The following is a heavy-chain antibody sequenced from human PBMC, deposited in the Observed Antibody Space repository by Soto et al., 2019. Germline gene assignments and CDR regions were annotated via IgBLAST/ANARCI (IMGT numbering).Heavy chain of an antibody. Sequence: GESLKISCKGSGFTFTSYLISWVRQMPGKGLEWMGRIDPSDSYTNYSPSFQGHVTISADKSISTAYLQWSSLKASDTAMYYCARSRRGAYSSGWYSPSGYYNYGIDVWGQGTKVTVSS. CDR3: ARSRRGAYSSGWYSPSGYYNYGIDV. CDR1: GFTFTSYL. CDR2: IDPSDSYT. V-gene: IGHV5-10-1*01. D-gene: IGHD6-19*01. J-gene: IGHJ6*02.